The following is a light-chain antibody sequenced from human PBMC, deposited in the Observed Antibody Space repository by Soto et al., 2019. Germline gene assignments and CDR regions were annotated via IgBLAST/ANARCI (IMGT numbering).Light chain of an antibody. Sequence: EIVLTQSPGTLSLSPGERATLSCRASQSVSSSYLAWYQQKPGQAPRLLIYGASSRATCIPDRFSGSGSGTDFTLTISRLEPEDFAVYYCQQYGSSQFTFGPGTKVDIK. J-gene: IGKJ3*01. V-gene: IGKV3-20*01. CDR3: QQYGSSQFT. CDR1: QSVSSSY. CDR2: GAS.